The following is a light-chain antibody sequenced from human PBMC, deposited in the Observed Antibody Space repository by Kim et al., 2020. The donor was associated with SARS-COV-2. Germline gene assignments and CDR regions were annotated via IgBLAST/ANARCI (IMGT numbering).Light chain of an antibody. CDR3: QVWDSSSDHPV. CDR1: NSGSKR. V-gene: IGLV3-21*04. CDR2: YDS. J-gene: IGLJ7*01. Sequence: APGKTARITCGGNNSGSKRVSGYQQKPGQAPVLVIYYDSDRPSGIPERFSGSNSGNTATLTISRVEAGDEADYYCQVWDSSSDHPVFGGGTQLTVL.